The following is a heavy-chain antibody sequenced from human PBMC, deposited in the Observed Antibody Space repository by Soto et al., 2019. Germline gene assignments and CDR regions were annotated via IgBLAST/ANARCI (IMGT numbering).Heavy chain of an antibody. D-gene: IGHD3-3*01. V-gene: IGHV4-59*01. CDR2: IYYSGST. CDR1: GGSISSYY. Sequence: PSETLSLTCTVSGGSISSYYWSWIRQPPGKGLEWIGYIYYSGSTNYNPSLKSRVTISVDTSKNQFSLKLSSVTAADTAVYYCASSSVRTIFGVVIPPVWGQGTLVTVSS. J-gene: IGHJ4*02. CDR3: ASSSVRTIFGVVIPPV.